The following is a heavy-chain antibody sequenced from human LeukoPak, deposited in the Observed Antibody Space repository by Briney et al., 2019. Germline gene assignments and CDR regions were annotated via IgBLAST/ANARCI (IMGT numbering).Heavy chain of an antibody. CDR3: AKSASITTFGVVIKGLDY. J-gene: IGHJ4*02. CDR2: ISGSGGST. CDR1: GFTFSSYA. V-gene: IGHV3-23*01. D-gene: IGHD3-3*01. Sequence: PGGSLRLSCAASGFTFSSYAMSWVRQAPGKGLEWVSAISGSGGSTYYADSVKGRFTISRDNSKNTLYLQMNSLRAEDTAVYYCAKSASITTFGVVIKGLDYWGQGTLVTVSS.